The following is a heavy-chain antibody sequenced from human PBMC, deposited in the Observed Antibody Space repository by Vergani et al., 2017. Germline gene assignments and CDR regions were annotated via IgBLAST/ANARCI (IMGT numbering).Heavy chain of an antibody. Sequence: EVQLVESGGGLVPPGRSLRLSCAASGFSFGDYAMTWVRQAPGKGLEWVSSISSSSSYIYYADSVKGRFTISRDNAKNSLYLQMNSLRAEDTAVYYCARAVEDGDYPVDYWGQGTLVTVSS. J-gene: IGHJ4*02. V-gene: IGHV3-21*02. D-gene: IGHD4-17*01. CDR2: ISSSSSYI. CDR3: ARAVEDGDYPVDY. CDR1: GFSFGDYA.